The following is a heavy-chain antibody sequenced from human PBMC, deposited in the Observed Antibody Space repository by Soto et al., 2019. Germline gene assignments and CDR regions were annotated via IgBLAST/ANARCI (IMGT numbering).Heavy chain of an antibody. CDR2: FDPEDGET. CDR3: ATDRGPAGTTVSWNYYYYGMDV. J-gene: IGHJ6*02. V-gene: IGHV1-24*01. D-gene: IGHD4-17*01. CDR1: GYTLTELS. Sequence: ASVNVSCKFSGYTLTELSIHWVRQAPGKGLECMGGFDPEDGETIYAQKFQGRVTMTEDTSTDTAYMELSSLRSEDTAVYYCATDRGPAGTTVSWNYYYYGMDVWGQGTTVTVSS.